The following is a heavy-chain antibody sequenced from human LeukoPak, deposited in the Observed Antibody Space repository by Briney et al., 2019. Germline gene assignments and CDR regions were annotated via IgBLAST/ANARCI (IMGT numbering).Heavy chain of an antibody. J-gene: IGHJ4*02. V-gene: IGHV5-51*01. Sequence: GESLKISCKGSGYSFTTYWIGWVRQMPGKGLEWMGIIYPGDSDTSYSPSFQGQVTISADKSISTAYLQWSSLKASDTAMYYCARARYCSGGSRYAEYWGQGTLVTVSS. CDR3: ARARYCSGGSRYAEY. CDR1: GYSFTTYW. CDR2: IYPGDSDT. D-gene: IGHD2-15*01.